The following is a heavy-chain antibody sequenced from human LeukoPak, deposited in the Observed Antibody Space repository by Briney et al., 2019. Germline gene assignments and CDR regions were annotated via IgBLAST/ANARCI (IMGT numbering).Heavy chain of an antibody. J-gene: IGHJ6*03. CDR2: IIPIFGTA. CDR1: GGTFSSYA. Sequence: SVKVSCKASGGTFSSYAISWVRQAPGQGLEWMGGIIPIFGTANYAQKFQGRVTITADESTSTAYMELSSLRSEDTAVYYCATGVITGTYYYYYYMDVWGKGTTVTVSS. D-gene: IGHD1-20*01. CDR3: ATGVITGTYYYYYYMDV. V-gene: IGHV1-69*13.